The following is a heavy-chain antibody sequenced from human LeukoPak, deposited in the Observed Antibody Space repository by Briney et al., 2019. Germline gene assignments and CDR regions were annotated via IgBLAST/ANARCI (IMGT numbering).Heavy chain of an antibody. D-gene: IGHD1-26*01. J-gene: IGHJ4*02. CDR1: GFTFSSYE. Sequence: PGGSPRLSCAASGFTFSSYEMNWVRQAPGKGLEWVSAISGSGGSTYYADSVKARFTISRDNSKNTLYLQMNSLRAEDTAVYYCAKDWTVGATRFDYWGQGTLVTVSS. CDR2: ISGSGGST. V-gene: IGHV3-23*01. CDR3: AKDWTVGATRFDY.